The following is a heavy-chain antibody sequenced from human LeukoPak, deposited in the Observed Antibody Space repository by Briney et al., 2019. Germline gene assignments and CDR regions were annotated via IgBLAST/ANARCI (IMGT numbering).Heavy chain of an antibody. Sequence: ASVKVSCKASGYTFTSYGISCVRQAPGQGLEWMGWISAYNGNTNYAQKLQGRVTMTTDTSTSTAYMELRSLRSDDTAVYYCARGVVGSYYYYYYMDVWGKGTTVTVSS. CDR2: ISAYNGNT. D-gene: IGHD3-3*01. CDR3: ARGVVGSYYYYYYMDV. V-gene: IGHV1-18*01. CDR1: GYTFTSYG. J-gene: IGHJ6*03.